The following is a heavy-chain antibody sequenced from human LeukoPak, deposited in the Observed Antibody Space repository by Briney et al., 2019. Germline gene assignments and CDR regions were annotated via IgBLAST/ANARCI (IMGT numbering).Heavy chain of an antibody. CDR2: IYSGGST. V-gene: IGHV3-53*01. J-gene: IGHJ4*02. Sequence: GGSLRLSCAASGFTFNFYGMSWVRQAPGKGLEWVSVIYSGGSTYYADSVKGRFTISRDNSKNTLYLQMNSLRAEDTAVYYCARDGGSILWFGELLYYWGQGTLVTVSS. CDR3: ARDGGSILWFGELLYY. D-gene: IGHD3-10*01. CDR1: GFTFNFYG.